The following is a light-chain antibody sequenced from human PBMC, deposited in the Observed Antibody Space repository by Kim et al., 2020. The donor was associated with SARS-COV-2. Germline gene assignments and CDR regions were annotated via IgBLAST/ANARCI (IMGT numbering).Light chain of an antibody. J-gene: IGKJ2*01. CDR2: GAS. Sequence: IQLTQSPSSLSASVGDRVTITCWASQGIGSSLAWYQQKPGKAPKLLIYGASTLQSGVPSRFSGSESGTDFTLTISSLQPEDFATYSCQQLHNSPYSFGQGTKLEIK. V-gene: IGKV1-9*01. CDR3: QQLHNSPYS. CDR1: QGIGSS.